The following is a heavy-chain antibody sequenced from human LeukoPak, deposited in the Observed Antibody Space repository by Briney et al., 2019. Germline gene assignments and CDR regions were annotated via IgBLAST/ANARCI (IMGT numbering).Heavy chain of an antibody. V-gene: IGHV3-7*01. Sequence: PGGSLRLSCAASGFTFSSYWMSWVRQAPGKGLEWVANIKQDGSEKYYVDSVKGRFTISRDNAKNSLYLQMNSLRAEDTAVYYCARGFTSGYYVWGSYPQYYFDYWGQGTLVTVSS. CDR2: IKQDGSEK. J-gene: IGHJ4*02. D-gene: IGHD3-16*02. CDR3: ARGFTSGYYVWGSYPQYYFDY. CDR1: GFTFSSYW.